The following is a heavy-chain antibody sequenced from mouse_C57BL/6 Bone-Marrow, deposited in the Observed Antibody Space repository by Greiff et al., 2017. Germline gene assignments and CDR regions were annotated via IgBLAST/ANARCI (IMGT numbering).Heavy chain of an antibody. J-gene: IGHJ2*01. Sequence: VQLQQSGAELVRPGASVKLSCTASGFNIKDDYMHWVKQRPEQGLEWIGWIDPENGDTEYASKFQGNATITADTSSNTAYLQLSSLTSEDTAVYYCTTVLYPYYFDYWGQGTTLTVSS. CDR2: IDPENGDT. CDR1: GFNIKDDY. D-gene: IGHD2-12*01. CDR3: TTVLYPYYFDY. V-gene: IGHV14-4*01.